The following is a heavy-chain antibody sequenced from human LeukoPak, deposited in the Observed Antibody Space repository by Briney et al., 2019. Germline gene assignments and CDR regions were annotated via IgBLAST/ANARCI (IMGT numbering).Heavy chain of an antibody. CDR1: GYTFTGYY. D-gene: IGHD3-10*01. V-gene: IGHV1-2*02. Sequence: ASVKVSCKASGYTFTGYYMHWVRQAPGQGLEWMGWINPNSGGTNYAQKFQGRVTMTRDTSISTAYMELSRLRSDDTAVYYCARIYYGSGSYHIDYWGQGTLVTVAS. CDR2: INPNSGGT. CDR3: ARIYYGSGSYHIDY. J-gene: IGHJ4*02.